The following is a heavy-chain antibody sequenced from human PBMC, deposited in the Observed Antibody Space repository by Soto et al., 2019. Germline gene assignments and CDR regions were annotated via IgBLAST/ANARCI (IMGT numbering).Heavy chain of an antibody. J-gene: IGHJ4*02. CDR2: INHSGST. CDR3: ARGYGRIFDY. V-gene: IGHV4-34*01. CDR1: GGSFSGYY. D-gene: IGHD3-10*01. Sequence: SEALSLTCAVYGGSFSGYYWSWIRQPPGKGLEWIGEINHSGSTNYNPSLKSRVTISVDTSKNQFSLKLSSVTAADTAVYYCARGYGRIFDYSAQGTLVIVSS.